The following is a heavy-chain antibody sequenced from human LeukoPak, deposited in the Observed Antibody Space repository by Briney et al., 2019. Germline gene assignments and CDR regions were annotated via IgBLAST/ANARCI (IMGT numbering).Heavy chain of an antibody. J-gene: IGHJ4*02. D-gene: IGHD3-22*01. CDR3: ARVGFDSSGYYYVDY. Sequence: GGSLRLSCAASGFTFSSYSMNWVRRAPGKGLEWVSSISSSSSYIYYADSVKGRFTISRDNAKNSLYLQMNSLRAEDTAVYYCARVGFDSSGYYYVDYWGQGTLVTVSS. CDR2: ISSSSSYI. CDR1: GFTFSSYS. V-gene: IGHV3-21*01.